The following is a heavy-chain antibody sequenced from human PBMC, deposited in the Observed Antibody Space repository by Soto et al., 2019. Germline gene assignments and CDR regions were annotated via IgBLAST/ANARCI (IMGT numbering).Heavy chain of an antibody. CDR2: ISSSSSYI. D-gene: IGHD3-3*01. J-gene: IGHJ4*02. Sequence: GGSLRLSCAASGFTFSSYSMNWVRQAPGKGLEWVSSISSSSSYIYYADSVKGRFTISRDNAKNSLYLQMNSLRAEDTAVYYCAREKSYDFWSGYSLSRSPGYFDYWGQGTLVTVSS. V-gene: IGHV3-21*01. CDR1: GFTFSSYS. CDR3: AREKSYDFWSGYSLSRSPGYFDY.